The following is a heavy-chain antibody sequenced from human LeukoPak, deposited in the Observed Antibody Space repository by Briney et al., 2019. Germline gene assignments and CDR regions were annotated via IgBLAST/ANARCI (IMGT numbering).Heavy chain of an antibody. V-gene: IGHV4-59*01. CDR3: ARNDFWNGYWDGWNY. J-gene: IGHJ4*02. D-gene: IGHD3-3*01. CDR1: GGSISNYY. CDR2: IYSSGST. Sequence: SETLSLTCTVSGGSISNYYWNWIRQPPGKALEWLGYIYSSGSTKYSPSLKSRVTISVDTSKNQFSLKLSSVTAADTAVHYCARNDFWNGYWDGWNYWGQGTLVTVSS.